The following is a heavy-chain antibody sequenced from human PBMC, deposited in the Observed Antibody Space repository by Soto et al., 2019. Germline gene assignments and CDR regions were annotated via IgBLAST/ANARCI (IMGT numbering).Heavy chain of an antibody. CDR3: ARRDSGGYYRYFDS. V-gene: IGHV1-69*06. J-gene: IGHJ4*02. CDR2: TGSGTGPG. D-gene: IGHD2-21*02. Sequence: QVQLVQSGAEVKKPGSSVKVSCKASGGTFSTNPISWVRQAPGQVLEWMGGTGSGTGPGNNAQKFQGRLTITADKSTNTAYMELSSLSSEDTAIYYCARRDSGGYYRYFDSWGQGTLVTVSS. CDR1: GGTFSTNP.